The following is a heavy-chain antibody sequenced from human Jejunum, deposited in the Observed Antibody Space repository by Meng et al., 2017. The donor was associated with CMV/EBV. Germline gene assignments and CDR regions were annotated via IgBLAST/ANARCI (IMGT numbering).Heavy chain of an antibody. CDR3: ARDGHSGSGRYFDI. CDR2: ISSSSDYI. D-gene: IGHD6-13*01. Sequence: EVQLVESGGGLVKPGGSLRISCADSGFTFSSYSINWVRQAPGKGLEWVSSISSSSDYIFYADSVKGRFTISRDNAKNSLFLQMNSLRAEDTAVYYCARDGHSGSGRYFDIWDQGPLGTVVS. V-gene: IGHV3-21*01. J-gene: IGHJ4*02. CDR1: GFTFSSYS.